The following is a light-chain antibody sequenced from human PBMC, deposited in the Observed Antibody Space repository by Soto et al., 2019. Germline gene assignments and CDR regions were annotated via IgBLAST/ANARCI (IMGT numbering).Light chain of an antibody. V-gene: IGKV3-15*01. J-gene: IGKJ5*01. CDR3: QQGGNWPLT. Sequence: EIVLTQSPGTLSLSPGERATLSCSASQRVSSNLAWYQQKPGQAPRLLISDASTRATGIPARFSGSGSGTEFTLTVSSLQSEDFAIYYCQQGGNWPLTFGQGTRLEIK. CDR1: QRVSSN. CDR2: DAS.